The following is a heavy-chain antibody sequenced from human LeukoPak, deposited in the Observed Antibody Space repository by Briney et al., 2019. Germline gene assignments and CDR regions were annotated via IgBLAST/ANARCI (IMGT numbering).Heavy chain of an antibody. D-gene: IGHD3-22*01. CDR1: GFTFSSFA. V-gene: IGHV3-64*01. Sequence: GGSLRLSCEASGFTFSSFAMHWVPQAPGKGLEYVSAISSNGGSTYYANSVKGRFTISRDNSKNTLYLQMGSLRAEDMAVYYCARGAVVVTNYFDFWGQGTLVTVSS. CDR3: ARGAVVVTNYFDF. J-gene: IGHJ4*02. CDR2: ISSNGGST.